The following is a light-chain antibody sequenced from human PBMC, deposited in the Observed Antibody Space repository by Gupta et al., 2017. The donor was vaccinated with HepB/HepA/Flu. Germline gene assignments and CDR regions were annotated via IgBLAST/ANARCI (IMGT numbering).Light chain of an antibody. CDR2: YTS. Sequence: EIVLTQSPDFQSVTPKEKVTITCRATQSIGTSLHWYQQKPRQSPKLLIKYTSQDGSGVSSRFSGSGSGTEFTLTINSREAEDAATYCCQHTINLPWTFGQGTKVEIK. CDR1: QSIGTS. V-gene: IGKV6-21*01. CDR3: QHTINLPWT. J-gene: IGKJ1*01.